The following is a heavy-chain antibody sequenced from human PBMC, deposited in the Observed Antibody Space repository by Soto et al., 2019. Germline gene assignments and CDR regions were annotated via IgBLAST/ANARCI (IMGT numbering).Heavy chain of an antibody. CDR3: ASGSAAAGLFDY. J-gene: IGHJ4*02. CDR1: GFTFSSYS. CDR2: ISSSSSTI. D-gene: IGHD6-13*01. Sequence: EVQLVESGGGLVQPGGSLRLSCAASGFTFSSYSMNWVRQAPGKGLEWVSYISSSSSTIYYADSVKGRFTISRDNAKNSLYLQMTSLRDEDTAVYYCASGSAAAGLFDYWGQGTLVTVSS. V-gene: IGHV3-48*02.